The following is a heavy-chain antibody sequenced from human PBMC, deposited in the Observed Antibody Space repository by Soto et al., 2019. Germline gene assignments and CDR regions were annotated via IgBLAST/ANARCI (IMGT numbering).Heavy chain of an antibody. J-gene: IGHJ4*02. CDR3: ARDAIVVVVAATRYFDY. V-gene: IGHV3-21*01. CDR1: GFTFSSYS. D-gene: IGHD2-15*01. Sequence: PGGSLRLSCAASGFTFSSYSMNWVRQAPGKGLEWVSSISSSSSYIYYADSVKGRFTISRDNATNSLYLQMNSLRAEDTAVYYCARDAIVVVVAATRYFDYWGQGTLVTVSS. CDR2: ISSSSSYI.